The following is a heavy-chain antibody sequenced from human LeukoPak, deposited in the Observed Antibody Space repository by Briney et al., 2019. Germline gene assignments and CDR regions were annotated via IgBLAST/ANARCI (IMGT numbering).Heavy chain of an antibody. D-gene: IGHD3-16*01. CDR1: GFTFANYW. CDR2: VWYDGKNK. J-gene: IGHJ6*02. Sequence: GGSLRLSCVGSGFTFANYWMIWVRQAPGKGLEWVAVVWYDGKNKFYGDSVKGRFTISRDNSKNTVDLQMNSLRVEDTAVYYCAKRGTRATHGMDVWGQGTTVTVSS. V-gene: IGHV3-33*06. CDR3: AKRGTRATHGMDV.